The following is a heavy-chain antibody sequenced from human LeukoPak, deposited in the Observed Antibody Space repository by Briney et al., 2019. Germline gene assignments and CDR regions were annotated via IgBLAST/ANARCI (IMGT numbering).Heavy chain of an antibody. CDR2: IYYTGST. J-gene: IGHJ4*02. V-gene: IGHV4-39*07. CDR1: GGSISSTSYY. CDR3: ARESDCTSTSCYPDYFDY. D-gene: IGHD2-2*01. Sequence: SETLSLTCTVSGGSISSTSYYWGWIRQPPGKGLEWIGSIYYTGSTFYNPSLKSRVTISVDTSKNQFSLKLISVTAADTALYYCARESDCTSTSCYPDYFDYWGQGTLVTVSS.